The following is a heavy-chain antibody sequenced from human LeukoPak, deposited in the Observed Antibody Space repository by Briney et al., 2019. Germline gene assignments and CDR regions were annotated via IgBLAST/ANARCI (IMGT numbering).Heavy chain of an antibody. J-gene: IGHJ4*02. Sequence: GGSLRLSCAASGFTFSSYGMHWVRQAPGKGLEWVAVISYDGSNKYYADSVKGRFTISRGNSKNTLYLQMNSLRAEDTAVYYCAKWWTTRDYGDYWGQGTLVTVSS. CDR2: ISYDGSNK. CDR3: AKWWTTRDYGDY. CDR1: GFTFSSYG. V-gene: IGHV3-30*18. D-gene: IGHD2-15*01.